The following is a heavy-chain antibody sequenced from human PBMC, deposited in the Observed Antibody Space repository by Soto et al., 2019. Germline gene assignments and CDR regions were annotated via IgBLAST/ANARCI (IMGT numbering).Heavy chain of an antibody. J-gene: IGHJ5*02. CDR1: GGSISSYY. Sequence: SETLSLTCTVSGGSISSYYWSWIRQPPGKGLEWIGYIYYSGSTNYNPSLKSRVTISVDTSKNQFSLKLSSVTAVDTAVYYCARRGPNPGGAPVHWFDPWGQGTLVTVSS. V-gene: IGHV4-59*08. D-gene: IGHD1-26*01. CDR2: IYYSGST. CDR3: ARRGPNPGGAPVHWFDP.